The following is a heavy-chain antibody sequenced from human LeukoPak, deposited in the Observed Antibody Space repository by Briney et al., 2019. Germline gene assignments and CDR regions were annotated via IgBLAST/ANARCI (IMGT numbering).Heavy chain of an antibody. V-gene: IGHV4-34*01. CDR2: INHSGST. Sequence: SETLSLTCAVYGGSFSGYYWSWIRQPPGKGLEWIGEINHSGSTNYNPSLKSRVTISVDTSKNQCSLKLSSVTAADTAVYYCARAIGCSSTSCRNDYWGQGTLVTVSS. CDR3: ARAIGCSSTSCRNDY. J-gene: IGHJ4*02. D-gene: IGHD2-2*01. CDR1: GGSFSGYY.